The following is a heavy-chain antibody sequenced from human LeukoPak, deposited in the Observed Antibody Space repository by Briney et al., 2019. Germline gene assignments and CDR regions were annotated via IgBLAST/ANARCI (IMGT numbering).Heavy chain of an antibody. J-gene: IGHJ4*02. Sequence: PSGTLSLTCGVSGGSVTRTNWWTWVRQPPGKGLEWIGEVHLDGRTNYNPSLKSRLTMSVDLSENHISLKLTSVTAADTAVYYCAREGGFYRPLDYSGQGTLVTVSS. CDR2: VHLDGRT. CDR3: AREGGFYRPLDY. V-gene: IGHV4-4*02. CDR1: GGSVTRTNW. D-gene: IGHD3-3*01.